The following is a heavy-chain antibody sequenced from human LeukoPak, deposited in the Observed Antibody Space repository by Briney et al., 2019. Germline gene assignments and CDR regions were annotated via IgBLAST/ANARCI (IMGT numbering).Heavy chain of an antibody. V-gene: IGHV4-38-2*02. CDR3: AKGAGPPWFDP. CDR2: IYHSGST. J-gene: IGHJ5*02. CDR1: GYSISSGYY. D-gene: IGHD6-19*01. Sequence: PSETLSLTCTVSGYSISSGYYWGWIRQPPGKGLEWIGSIYHSGSTYYNPSLKSRVTISIDTSRNQFSMNLNSVTAADTAVYYCAKGAGPPWFDPWGQGTLVTVSS.